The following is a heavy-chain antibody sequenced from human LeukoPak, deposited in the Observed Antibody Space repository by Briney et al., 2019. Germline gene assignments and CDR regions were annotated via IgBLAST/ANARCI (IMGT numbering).Heavy chain of an antibody. CDR2: IFRGGSR. D-gene: IGHD3-22*01. V-gene: IGHV3-53*01. J-gene: IGHJ4*02. CDR1: GFIVSDNY. Sequence: GGSLRLSCAASGFIVSDNYMSWVRQAPGQGLEGVSVIFRGGSRYYTESVKGRFTIYRNNSKNTVFLQLNRLRAEDTAVYYCARYHYDSSGYPYYFDYWSQGTLVTVSS. CDR3: ARYHYDSSGYPYYFDY.